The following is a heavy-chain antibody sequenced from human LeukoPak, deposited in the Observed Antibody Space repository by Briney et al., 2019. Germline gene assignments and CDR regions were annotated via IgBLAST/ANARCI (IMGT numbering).Heavy chain of an antibody. CDR3: ARLRFVVVPAAIDY. J-gene: IGHJ4*02. V-gene: IGHV1-18*01. CDR2: ISAYNGNT. CDR1: GYTFTSYG. D-gene: IGHD2-2*01. Sequence: ASVKVSCKVSGYTFTSYGISWVRQAPGQGLEWMGWISAYNGNTNYAQKLQGRVPMTTDTSTSTAYMELRSLRSDDTAVYYCARLRFVVVPAAIDYWGQGTLVTVSS.